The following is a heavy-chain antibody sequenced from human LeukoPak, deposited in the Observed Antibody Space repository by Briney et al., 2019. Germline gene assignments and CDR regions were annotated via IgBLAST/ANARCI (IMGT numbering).Heavy chain of an antibody. CDR2: ITGSGGST. D-gene: IGHD3-22*01. CDR3: AKEKYYYDSSGYFDY. V-gene: IGHV3-23*01. Sequence: GGSLRLSCAASGFTFSTYAISWVRQAPGKGLEWVSAITGSGGSTYYADSVKGRFTISRDNSKNTLYLQMNSLRAEDTAVYYCAKEKYYYDSSGYFDYWGQGTLVTVSS. CDR1: GFTFSTYA. J-gene: IGHJ4*02.